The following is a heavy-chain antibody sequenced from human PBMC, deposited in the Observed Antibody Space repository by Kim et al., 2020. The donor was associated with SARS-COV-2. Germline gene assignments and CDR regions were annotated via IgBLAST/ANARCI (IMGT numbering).Heavy chain of an antibody. CDR3: ARGGPAPDFDP. V-gene: IGHV1-2*02. Sequence: ASVKVSCKASGYTFTDYYIQWVRQAPGQGLEWMGWIVTNSGGTNYAQKFQGRVTMTRDTSISTAFMELSRLTSDDTAVYYCARGGPAPDFDPCGQGTLVT. CDR1: GYTFTDYY. J-gene: IGHJ5*02. CDR2: IVTNSGGT.